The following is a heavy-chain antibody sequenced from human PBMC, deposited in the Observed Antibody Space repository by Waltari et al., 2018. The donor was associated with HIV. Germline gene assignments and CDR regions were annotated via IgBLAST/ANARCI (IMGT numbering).Heavy chain of an antibody. J-gene: IGHJ6*02. CDR3: ARARYCSSTRCYTKGRRNSFYYYALDV. Sequence: QVQLQQWGAGLLKPSETLSLTCAVYGGYFSGYYWSWIRQPPGKGLEWIGEINHRGSTNYNPSLKSRVIISVDTSMNQFSLKLSSGTAADTAVYYCARARYCSSTRCYTKGRRNSFYYYALDVWGQGTTVTVSS. CDR1: GGYFSGYY. CDR2: INHRGST. V-gene: IGHV4-34*01. D-gene: IGHD2-2*02.